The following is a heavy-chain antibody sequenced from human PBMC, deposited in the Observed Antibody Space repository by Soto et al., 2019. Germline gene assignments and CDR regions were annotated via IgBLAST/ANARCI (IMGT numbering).Heavy chain of an antibody. Sequence: GGSLRLSCAASGFTFSNYAIHWVRQAPGKGLELVAIISYDGSNKYYAESVKGRFTISRDNPRNTVYLQMSSLTTEDTAVYYCARDLSRGITMIALEIHYWGQGTLVTVSS. D-gene: IGHD3-22*01. CDR3: ARDLSRGITMIALEIHY. CDR2: ISYDGSNK. CDR1: GFTFSNYA. V-gene: IGHV3-30*04. J-gene: IGHJ4*02.